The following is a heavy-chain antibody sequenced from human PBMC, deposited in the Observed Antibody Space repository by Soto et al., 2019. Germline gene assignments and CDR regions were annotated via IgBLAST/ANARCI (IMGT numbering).Heavy chain of an antibody. CDR1: GFTFSTYW. Sequence: EVPLVESGGGLVQPGGSLRLSCAASGFTFSTYWMNWVRQAPGKGLEWVAIIRQDGSGNHVDSVKGRFTISRDNAQNSLYLQMNSLRGEDTAVYYCARENWGKYDYWGQGTLVTVSS. CDR2: IRQDGSG. D-gene: IGHD7-27*01. CDR3: ARENWGKYDY. J-gene: IGHJ4*02. V-gene: IGHV3-7*01.